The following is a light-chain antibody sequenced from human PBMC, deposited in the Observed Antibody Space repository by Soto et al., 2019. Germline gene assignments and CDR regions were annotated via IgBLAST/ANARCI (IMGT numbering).Light chain of an antibody. CDR3: QHRSSWPGA. V-gene: IGKV3-11*01. CDR2: DAS. J-gene: IGKJ3*01. Sequence: TQSPSTLSASVGERATLSCRASQSVSSFLAWYQQKPGQAPRLLIYDASNRATGIPARFSGSGSGTDFTLTISSLEPEDFAVYYCQHRSSWPGAFGPGTKVDIK. CDR1: QSVSSF.